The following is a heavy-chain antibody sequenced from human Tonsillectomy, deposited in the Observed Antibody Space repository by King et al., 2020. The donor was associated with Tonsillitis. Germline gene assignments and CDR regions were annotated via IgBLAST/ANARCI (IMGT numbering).Heavy chain of an antibody. CDR2: IMGTGVST. CDR3: AKDCRSLYYYYYGMDV. J-gene: IGHJ6*02. CDR1: GFTFSSYA. V-gene: IGHV3-23*04. D-gene: IGHD1-26*01. Sequence: VQLVESGGGLVQPGGSLRLSCAASGFTFSSYAMSWVRQAPGKGLEWVSAIMGTGVSTYYADSVKGRFTISKDNSKNTLYLQMNSLRAEDTAVYYCAKDCRSLYYYYYGMDVWGHGTTVTVSS.